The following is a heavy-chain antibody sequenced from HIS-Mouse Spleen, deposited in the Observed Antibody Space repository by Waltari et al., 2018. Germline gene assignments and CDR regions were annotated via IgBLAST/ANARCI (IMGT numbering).Heavy chain of an antibody. V-gene: IGHV4-59*01. CDR3: ARDPASGWGSGYYYGMDV. J-gene: IGHJ6*02. CDR1: GGSISSYY. Sequence: QVQLQESGPGLVKPSETLSLTCTVSGGSISSYYCSWIRQPPGRGLEWIGYIYYSGSTNYNPSLKSRVTISVDTSKNQFSLKLSSVTAADTAVYYCARDPASGWGSGYYYGMDVWGQGTTVTVSS. D-gene: IGHD7-27*01. CDR2: IYYSGST.